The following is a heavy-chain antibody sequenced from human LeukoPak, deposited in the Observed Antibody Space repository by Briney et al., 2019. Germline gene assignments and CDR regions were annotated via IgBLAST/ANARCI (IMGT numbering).Heavy chain of an antibody. J-gene: IGHJ4*02. D-gene: IGHD3-10*01. CDR3: ARDRGYPKYYFDY. CDR2: IYYSGST. V-gene: IGHV4-59*12. Sequence: SETLSLTCTVSGGSISSYYWSWIRQPPGKGLEWIGYIYYSGSTNYNPSLKSRVTISVDTSKNQFSLKLSSVTAADTAVYYCARDRGYPKYYFDYWGQGTLVTVSS. CDR1: GGSISSYY.